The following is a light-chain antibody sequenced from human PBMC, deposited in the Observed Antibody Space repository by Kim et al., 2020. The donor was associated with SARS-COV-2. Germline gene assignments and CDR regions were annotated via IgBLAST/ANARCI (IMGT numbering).Light chain of an antibody. V-gene: IGLV3-19*01. CDR3: SSRDSSGHRLV. CDR2: GRD. J-gene: IGLJ3*02. CDR1: SLILKY. Sequence: CQTVRIKCQGDSLILKYASCYQQKPGQAPLLVMYGRDSRPSWIQGRFTGYTAGNTASLTSTGAQAEDEADYYWSSRDSSGHRLVFGGGTQLTVL.